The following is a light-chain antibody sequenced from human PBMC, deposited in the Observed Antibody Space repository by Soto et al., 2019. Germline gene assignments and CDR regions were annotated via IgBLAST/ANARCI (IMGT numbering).Light chain of an antibody. CDR3: SSYAGSNTVV. V-gene: IGLV2-14*03. Sequence: QSALTQPASVSGSPGQSITISCTGTSSDVGGYNYVSWYQQYPGKVPKLMIFDVSTRPSGVSIRFSGSKSGNTASLTISGLRAEDEADYYCSSYAGSNTVVFGGGTKLTVL. CDR2: DVS. CDR1: SSDVGGYNY. J-gene: IGLJ2*01.